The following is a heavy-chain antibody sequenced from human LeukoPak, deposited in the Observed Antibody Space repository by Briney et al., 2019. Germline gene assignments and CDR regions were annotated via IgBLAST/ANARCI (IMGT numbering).Heavy chain of an antibody. CDR3: ARVSRFPTIFGVVIIAPGGMDV. D-gene: IGHD3-3*01. Sequence: GGSLRLSCAASGFTFDDYAMHWVRQAPGKGLEWVSGINWNSGSIGYADSVKGRFTISRDNAKNSLYLQMNSLRAEDTAVYYCARVSRFPTIFGVVIIAPGGMDVWGQGPRSPSP. CDR2: INWNSGSI. CDR1: GFTFDDYA. J-gene: IGHJ6*02. V-gene: IGHV3-9*01.